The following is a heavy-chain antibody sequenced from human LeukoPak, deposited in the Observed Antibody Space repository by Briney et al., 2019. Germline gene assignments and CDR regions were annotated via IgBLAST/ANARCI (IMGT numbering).Heavy chain of an antibody. CDR2: IDYIGGKK. D-gene: IGHD3-3*01. CDR3: AKGAYDFDYHYYYYMDV. V-gene: IGHV3-23*01. J-gene: IGHJ6*03. CDR1: AFTFSAYG. Sequence: GSLRLSCAASAFTFSAYGMSWVRQVPGKGLEWGSCIDYIGGKKYYVDSVKGRFTISRDNSNNMMYLQMNGLRAEDTAVYYCAKGAYDFDYHYYYYMDVWGKGTTVTVSS.